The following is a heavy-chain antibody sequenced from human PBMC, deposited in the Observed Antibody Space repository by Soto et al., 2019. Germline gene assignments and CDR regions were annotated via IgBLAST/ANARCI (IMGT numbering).Heavy chain of an antibody. CDR3: AGATPVRSAGMGSLVDY. D-gene: IGHD6-19*01. V-gene: IGHV3-48*01. CDR2: ISSSSSAI. J-gene: IGHJ4*02. Sequence: EVQLVESGGGLVQPGGSLRLSCAASGFTFSTYSMNWVRQAPGKGLEWVSYISSSSSAIYYADSLKGRFTISRDNAKNSLYLQMNSLRAEDTAVYYCAGATPVRSAGMGSLVDYWGQGTLVTVSS. CDR1: GFTFSTYS.